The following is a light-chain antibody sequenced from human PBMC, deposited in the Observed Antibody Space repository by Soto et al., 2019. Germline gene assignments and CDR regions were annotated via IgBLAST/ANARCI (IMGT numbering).Light chain of an antibody. V-gene: IGKV1-27*01. CDR3: QKYNSAPLT. Sequence: DIQMTQSPSSLSASLGDRVTITCRASQGIGVYLAWFQQKPGKVPKLLIYAASALQSGVPSRFSGSGSGTDFTLTSSSLQPEDIATYYCQKYNSAPLTFGGGTKVDIK. CDR1: QGIGVY. CDR2: AAS. J-gene: IGKJ4*01.